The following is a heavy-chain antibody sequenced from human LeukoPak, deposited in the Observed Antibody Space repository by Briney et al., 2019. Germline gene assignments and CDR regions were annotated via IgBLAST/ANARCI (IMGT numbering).Heavy chain of an antibody. V-gene: IGHV3-30*18. J-gene: IGHJ5*02. CDR2: ISYDGSKK. CDR1: GYTFSSSG. CDR3: AKGVQYRELGDWFEP. Sequence: GGSLRHSCAAYGYTFSSSGRQWGRQAPGRGQGLVALISYDGSKKYYAESVKGQYTISRDNSKNTLYLQMNRLRAEDTAVYYGAKGVQYRELGDWFEPGGQGTLVTVSS. D-gene: IGHD1-26*01.